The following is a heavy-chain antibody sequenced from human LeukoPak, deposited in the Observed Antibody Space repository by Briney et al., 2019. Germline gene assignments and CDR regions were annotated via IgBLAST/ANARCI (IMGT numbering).Heavy chain of an antibody. CDR2: IYYSGST. V-gene: IGHV4-39*07. Sequence: SETLSLTCTVSGGSISSSSYYWGWIRQPPGKGLEWIGSIYYSGSTYYNPSLKSRVTISVDTSKNQFSLKLSSVTAADTAVYYCARGVLGVVAAAGHYYYYYMDVWGKGTTVTVSS. D-gene: IGHD2-15*01. CDR3: ARGVLGVVAAAGHYYYYYMDV. CDR1: GGSISSSSYY. J-gene: IGHJ6*03.